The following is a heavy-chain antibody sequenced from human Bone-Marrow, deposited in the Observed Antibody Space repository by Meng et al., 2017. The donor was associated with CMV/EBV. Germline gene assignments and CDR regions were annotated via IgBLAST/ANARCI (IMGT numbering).Heavy chain of an antibody. J-gene: IGHJ4*02. CDR1: GFRFSAYY. CDR3: LRDFFKHVDY. D-gene: IGHD2/OR15-2a*01. V-gene: IGHV1-2*02. Sequence: ASVKVSCKTSGFRFSAYYLHWVRQAPGQGLEWMGWINPNNGDTKFAQNFQGRVTLTRDTSITTAYLEMNNLRFDDTAMYYCLRDFFKHVDYWGQGTRVTVSS. CDR2: INPNNGDT.